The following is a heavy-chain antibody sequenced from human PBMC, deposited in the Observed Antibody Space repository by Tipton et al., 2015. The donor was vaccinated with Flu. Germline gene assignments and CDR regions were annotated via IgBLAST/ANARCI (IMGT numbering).Heavy chain of an antibody. CDR2: IYYSGST. J-gene: IGHJ4*02. CDR1: GGPISSGDYY. V-gene: IGHV4-30-4*01. Sequence: LRLSCTASGGPISSGDYYRSWIRQPPGKGLEWIGYIYYSGSTYYNPSLKSRVTISVDTSKNQFSLKLSSVTAADTAVYYCASFLEWISILDYWGQGTLVTVSS. D-gene: IGHD2-21*01. CDR3: ASFLEWISILDY.